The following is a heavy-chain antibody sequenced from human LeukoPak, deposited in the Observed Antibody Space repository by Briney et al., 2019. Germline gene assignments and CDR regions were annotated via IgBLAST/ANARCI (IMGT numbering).Heavy chain of an antibody. V-gene: IGHV3-7*01. Sequence: GGSLRLSCAASGFTFRSFWMSWVRQAPGKGLEWVANINQDGSAGCFVDSVKGRFTISRDNAMTSLYLHMDSLRAEDTGIYFCARGSHDISGYRYFFDYWGQGTLVTVSS. CDR1: GFTFRSFW. D-gene: IGHD3-22*01. CDR2: INQDGSAG. J-gene: IGHJ4*02. CDR3: ARGSHDISGYRYFFDY.